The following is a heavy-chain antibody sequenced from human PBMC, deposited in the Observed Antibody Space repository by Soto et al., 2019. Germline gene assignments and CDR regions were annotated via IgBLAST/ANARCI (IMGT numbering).Heavy chain of an antibody. Sequence: GGSLRLSCAASGFTFDDYAMHWVRQAPGKGLEWVSAISGSDGSTYYADSVKGRFTISRDNSKNTLYLQMNSLRAEDTAVYYCAKDPLYDSSGYYFDYWGQGTLVTVSS. CDR1: GFTFDDYA. V-gene: IGHV3-23*01. CDR2: ISGSDGST. D-gene: IGHD3-22*01. J-gene: IGHJ4*02. CDR3: AKDPLYDSSGYYFDY.